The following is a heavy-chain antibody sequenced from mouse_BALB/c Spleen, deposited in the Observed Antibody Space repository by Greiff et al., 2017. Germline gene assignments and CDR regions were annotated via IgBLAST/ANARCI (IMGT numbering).Heavy chain of an antibody. Sequence: QVQLQQPGAELVKPGASVKLSCKASGYTFTSYWMHWVKQRPGQGLEWIGEIDPSDSYTNYNQKFKGKATLTVDKSSSTAYMQLSSLTSEDSAVYYCALSTTVVANYAMDDWGQGTSVTVSS. CDR3: ALSTTVVANYAMDD. V-gene: IGHV1-69*02. D-gene: IGHD1-1*01. CDR1: GYTFTSYW. CDR2: IDPSDSYT. J-gene: IGHJ4*01.